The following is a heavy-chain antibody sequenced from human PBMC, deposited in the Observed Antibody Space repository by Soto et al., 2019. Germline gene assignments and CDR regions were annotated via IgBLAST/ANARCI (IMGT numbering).Heavy chain of an antibody. CDR1: GFTFSEYA. CDR2: INDGGTDT. Sequence: GGSLRLSCEASGFTFSEYAMSWVRQSPEKGLEWVSAINDGGTDTYLSDSVKGRFTISRDNSKSTLYLQMNTLGAADTATYYCAKGSSDGRPYFFDVSGQGTPVTVSS. V-gene: IGHV3-23*01. J-gene: IGHJ4*02. CDR3: AKGSSDGRPYFFDV. D-gene: IGHD3-22*01.